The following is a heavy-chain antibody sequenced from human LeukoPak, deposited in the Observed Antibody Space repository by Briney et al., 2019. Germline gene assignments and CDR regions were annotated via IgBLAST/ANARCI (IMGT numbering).Heavy chain of an antibody. V-gene: IGHV1-8*01. J-gene: IGHJ4*02. Sequence: ASVKVSCEASGYTFTSYDINWVRQATGQGLEWMGWMNPNSGNTGYAQKFQGRVTMTRNTSISTAYMELSSLRSEDTAVYYCAIITMVRGVIPYWGQGTLVTVSS. CDR3: AIITMVRGVIPY. D-gene: IGHD3-10*01. CDR2: MNPNSGNT. CDR1: GYTFTSYD.